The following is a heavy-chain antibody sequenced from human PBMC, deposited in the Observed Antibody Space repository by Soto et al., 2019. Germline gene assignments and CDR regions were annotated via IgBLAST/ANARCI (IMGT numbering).Heavy chain of an antibody. CDR3: AREIAVADQTYYFDY. CDR2: IYSGGST. V-gene: IGHV3-66*01. Sequence: PGGFLRLSCAASGVTVSSNYMSWVRQAPGKGLEWVSVIYSGGSTYYADSVKGRFTISRDNSKNTLYLQMNSLRAEDTAVYYCAREIAVADQTYYFDYWGQGTLVTVSS. D-gene: IGHD6-19*01. J-gene: IGHJ4*02. CDR1: GVTVSSNY.